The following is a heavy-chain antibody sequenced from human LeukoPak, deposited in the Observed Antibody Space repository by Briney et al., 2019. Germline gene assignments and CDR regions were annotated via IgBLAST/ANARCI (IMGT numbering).Heavy chain of an antibody. Sequence: GGSLRLSCAASGFTFSSYSMNWVRQAPGKGLEWVSSINILSNYIYYADSVKGRFTISRDNAKNSLYLQMNSLRAEDTAVYYCASDSHSSSWYSEFDYWGQGTLVTVSS. CDR2: INILSNYI. J-gene: IGHJ4*02. CDR1: GFTFSSYS. D-gene: IGHD6-13*01. CDR3: ASDSHSSSWYSEFDY. V-gene: IGHV3-21*01.